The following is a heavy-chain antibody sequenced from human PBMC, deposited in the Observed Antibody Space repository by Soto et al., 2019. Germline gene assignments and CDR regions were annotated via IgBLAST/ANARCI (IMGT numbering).Heavy chain of an antibody. CDR1: GGSISSNNYY. J-gene: IGHJ4*02. V-gene: IGHV4-61*05. CDR3: ASRNYYGSGSYHYYFDY. D-gene: IGHD3-10*01. CDR2: IYNTGST. Sequence: SETLSLTCTVSGGSISSNNYYWGWMRQPPGKGLEWIGYIYNTGSTNYNPSLKSRVTISVDTSKNQFSLKLSSVTAADTAVYYCASRNYYGSGSYHYYFDYWGQGTLVTVSS.